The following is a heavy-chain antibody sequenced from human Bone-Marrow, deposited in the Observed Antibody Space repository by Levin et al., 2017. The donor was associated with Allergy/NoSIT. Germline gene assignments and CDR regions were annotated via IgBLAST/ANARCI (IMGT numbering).Heavy chain of an antibody. CDR1: GFTFSSHG. D-gene: IGHD2-21*02. J-gene: IGHJ4*02. CDR2: IWYDGSNK. V-gene: IGHV3-33*01. CDR3: ARSYGGDYFFHLDS. Sequence: SCAASGFTFSSHGLHWVRQAPGKGLEWVAFIWYDGSNKYYADSVKGRFTISRDNFKNTMYLQMNSLRVEDTAVYYCARSYGGDYFFHLDSWGQGTLIIVSS.